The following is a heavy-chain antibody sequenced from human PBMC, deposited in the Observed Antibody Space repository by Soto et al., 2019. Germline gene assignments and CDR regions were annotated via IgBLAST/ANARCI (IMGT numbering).Heavy chain of an antibody. CDR3: ARHGCISTSCYYYYYSGMDV. D-gene: IGHD2-2*01. V-gene: IGHV1-2*02. Sequence: GASVKVSCKASGYTFTGYYMHWVRQAPGQGLEWMGWINPNSGGTNYAQKFQGRVTITADESTSTAYMELSSLRSEDTAVYYCARHGCISTSCYYYYYSGMDVWGQGTTVTVS. CDR1: GYTFTGYY. CDR2: INPNSGGT. J-gene: IGHJ6*02.